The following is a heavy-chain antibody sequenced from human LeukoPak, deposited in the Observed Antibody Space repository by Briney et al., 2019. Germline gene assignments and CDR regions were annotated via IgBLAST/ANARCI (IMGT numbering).Heavy chain of an antibody. CDR2: IYSGGST. Sequence: PGGSLRLSCAASGFTVSSNYMSWVRQAPGKGLEWVSVIYSGGSTYYADSVKGRFTISRDNSKNTLYLQVNSLRAEDTAVYYCARDSGGSMEFDYWGQGTLVTVSS. CDR3: ARDSGGSMEFDY. V-gene: IGHV3-66*01. J-gene: IGHJ4*02. CDR1: GFTVSSNY. D-gene: IGHD1-26*01.